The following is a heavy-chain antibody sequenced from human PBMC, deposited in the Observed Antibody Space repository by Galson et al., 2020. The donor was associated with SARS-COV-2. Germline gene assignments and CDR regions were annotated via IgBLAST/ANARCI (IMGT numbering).Heavy chain of an antibody. J-gene: IGHJ4*02. D-gene: IGHD6-19*01. Sequence: GESLKISCAASGFTFSSYGMHWVRQAPGKGLEWVAVISYDGSNKYYADSVKGRFTISRDNSKNTLYLQMNSLRAEDTAVYYCAKDSSEMAADYWGQGTLVTVSS. CDR3: AKDSSEMAADY. CDR1: GFTFSSYG. CDR2: ISYDGSNK. V-gene: IGHV3-30*18.